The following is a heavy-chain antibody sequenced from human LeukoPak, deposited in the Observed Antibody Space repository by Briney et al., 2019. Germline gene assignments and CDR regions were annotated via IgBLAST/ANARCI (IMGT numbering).Heavy chain of an antibody. D-gene: IGHD2-15*01. Sequence: PGGSLRLSCAASGFTVSSNYMSWVRQAPGKGLEWVSAISGSGGSTYYADSVKGRFTISRDNSKNTLYLQMNSLRAEDTAVYYCAKDESRGAVVVVAATMPDYWGQGTLVTVSS. CDR1: GFTVSSNY. CDR3: AKDESRGAVVVVAATMPDY. CDR2: ISGSGGST. J-gene: IGHJ4*02. V-gene: IGHV3-23*01.